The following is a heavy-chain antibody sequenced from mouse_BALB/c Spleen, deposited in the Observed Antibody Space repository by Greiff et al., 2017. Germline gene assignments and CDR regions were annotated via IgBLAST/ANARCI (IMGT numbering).Heavy chain of an antibody. CDR2: INPSNGRT. Sequence: QGQLQQPGAELVKPGASVKLSCKASGYTFTSYWMHWVKQRPGQGLEWIGEINPSNGRTNYNEKFKSKATLTVDKSSSTAYMQLSSLTSEDSAVYYCASWDYFDYWGQGTTLTVSS. CDR1: GYTFTSYW. V-gene: IGHV1S81*02. J-gene: IGHJ2*01. D-gene: IGHD4-1*01. CDR3: ASWDYFDY.